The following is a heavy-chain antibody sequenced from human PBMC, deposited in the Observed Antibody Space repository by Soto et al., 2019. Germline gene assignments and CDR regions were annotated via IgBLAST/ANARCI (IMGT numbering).Heavy chain of an antibody. V-gene: IGHV1-69*04. CDR3: AREGTSTSTGMDY. CDR2: IIPIVGKT. Sequence: QVQLVQSGAEVRKPGSSVTVSCETSGDTFNNYVINWVRQAPGQGPEWMGRIIPIVGKTIYAQRFQGRVTITADKATTTVDMDLSSLRMDDTAVYFCAREGTSTSTGMDYWGQGSLVTVSS. J-gene: IGHJ4*02. CDR1: GDTFNNYV. D-gene: IGHD2-2*01.